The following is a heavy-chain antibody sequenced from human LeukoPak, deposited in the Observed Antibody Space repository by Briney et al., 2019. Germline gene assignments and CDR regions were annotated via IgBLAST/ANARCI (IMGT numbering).Heavy chain of an antibody. V-gene: IGHV1-18*01. CDR2: ISAYNGNT. D-gene: IGHD4-23*01. CDR1: GYTFTSYG. J-gene: IGHJ2*01. CDR3: ARDLLTPLNTVVTPNWYFDL. Sequence: ASVKVSCKASGYTFTSYGISWVRQAPGQGLEWMGWISAYNGNTNYAQKLQGRVTMTTDTSASTAYMELRSLRSDDTAVYYCARDLLTPLNTVVTPNWYFDLWGRGTLVTVSS.